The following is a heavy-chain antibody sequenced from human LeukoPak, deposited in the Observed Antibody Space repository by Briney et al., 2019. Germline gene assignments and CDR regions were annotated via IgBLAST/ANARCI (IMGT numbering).Heavy chain of an antibody. CDR1: GGSFSGYY. D-gene: IGHD5-18*01. J-gene: IGHJ4*02. CDR2: INHSGST. Sequence: PSETLSLTCAVYGGSFSGYYWSWIRQPPGKGLEWIGEINHSGSTNYNPSLKSRVTISVDTSKNRFSLKLSSVTAADTAVYYCARGRGRSSLWLVSTPLYFDYWGQGTLVTVSS. CDR3: ARGRGRSSLWLVSTPLYFDY. V-gene: IGHV4-34*01.